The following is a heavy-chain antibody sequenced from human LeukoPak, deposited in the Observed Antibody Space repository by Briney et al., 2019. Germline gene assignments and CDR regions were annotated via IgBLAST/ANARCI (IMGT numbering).Heavy chain of an antibody. J-gene: IGHJ4*02. CDR2: IRSKANSYAT. CDR1: GFTFSGSA. V-gene: IGHV3-73*01. CDR3: TITYYYDSSGYYRHY. D-gene: IGHD3-22*01. Sequence: GGSLRLSCAASGFTFSGSAMHWVRQASGKGLECVGRIRSKANSYATAYAASVKGRFTISRDDSKNTAYLQMNSLKTEDTAVYYCTITYYYDSSGYYRHYWGQGTLVTVSS.